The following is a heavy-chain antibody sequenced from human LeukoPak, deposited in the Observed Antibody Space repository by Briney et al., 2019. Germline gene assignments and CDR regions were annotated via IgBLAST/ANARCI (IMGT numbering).Heavy chain of an antibody. D-gene: IGHD2-2*01. CDR2: ISSSSSYI. Sequence: GGSLRLSCAASGFTFSSHSMNWVRQAPGKGLEWVSSISSSSSYIYYTDSVKGRFTISRDNAKNSLYLQMNSLRAEDTAVYYCARTSSSTSGPDVWGQGTTVTVSS. V-gene: IGHV3-21*01. CDR3: ARTSSSTSGPDV. CDR1: GFTFSSHS. J-gene: IGHJ6*02.